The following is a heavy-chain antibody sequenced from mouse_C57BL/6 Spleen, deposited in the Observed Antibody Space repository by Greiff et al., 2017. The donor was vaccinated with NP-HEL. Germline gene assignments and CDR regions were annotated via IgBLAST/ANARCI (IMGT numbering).Heavy chain of an antibody. CDR3: ARDPITTVVVDYYAMDY. D-gene: IGHD1-1*01. J-gene: IGHJ4*01. CDR1: GYTFTSYW. V-gene: IGHV1-64*01. CDR2: IHPNSGST. Sequence: QVQLQQPGAELVKPGASVKLSCKASGYTFTSYWMHWVKQRPGQGLEWIGMIHPNSGSTNYNEKFKSKATLTVDKSSSTAYMQLSSLTSEDSAVYYCARDPITTVVVDYYAMDYWGQGTSVTVSS.